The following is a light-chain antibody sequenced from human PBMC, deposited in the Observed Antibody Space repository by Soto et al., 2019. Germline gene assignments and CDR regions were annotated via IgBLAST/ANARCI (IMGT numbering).Light chain of an antibody. J-gene: IGLJ3*02. CDR3: SSFTSINTCV. CDR2: EVS. CDR1: SSDVGGYNY. Sequence: QSALTQPASVSGSPGQSITISCTGTSSDVGGYNYVSWYQQHPGKAPKLMIYEVSNRPSGVSNRFSVSKSGNTASLTISGLQAEDEADYYCSSFTSINTCVFGGGTKLTVL. V-gene: IGLV2-14*01.